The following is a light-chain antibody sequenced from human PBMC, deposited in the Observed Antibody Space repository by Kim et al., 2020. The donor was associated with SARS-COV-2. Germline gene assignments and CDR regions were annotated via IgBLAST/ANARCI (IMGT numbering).Light chain of an antibody. CDR1: KLGDKY. CDR2: QDS. V-gene: IGLV3-1*01. J-gene: IGLJ2*01. Sequence: VSPGKTASITCSGDKLGDKYACWYQKKPGQAPVLVIYQDSKRPAGIPERFSGSNSGNTATLTISGTKAMDEADYYCQAWDSSTGVFGGGTQLTVL. CDR3: QAWDSSTGV.